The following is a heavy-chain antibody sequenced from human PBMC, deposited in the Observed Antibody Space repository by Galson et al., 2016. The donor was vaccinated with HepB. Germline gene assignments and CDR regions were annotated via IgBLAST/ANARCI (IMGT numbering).Heavy chain of an antibody. CDR1: GYSFTTYY. CDR2: INPNGGST. Sequence: SVKVSCKASGYSFTTYYMCWVRQAPGQGLEWMGKINPNGGSTTYAQNFQGRVTMTRDTSTSTVFMELSGLRSEDTAIYYCARAYKYSSGWSRPMPLDNWGQGTLVTVAS. V-gene: IGHV1-46*01. D-gene: IGHD6-19*01. CDR3: ARAYKYSSGWSRPMPLDN. J-gene: IGHJ4*01.